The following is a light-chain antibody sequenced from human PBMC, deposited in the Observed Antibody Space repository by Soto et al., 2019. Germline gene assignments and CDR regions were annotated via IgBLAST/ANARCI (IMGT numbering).Light chain of an antibody. CDR1: SSDVGGYNY. CDR2: DVS. Sequence: QSALTQPASVSGSPGQSITISCTGTSSDVGGYNYVSWYQQHPGKAPKLMIYDVSNRPSGVSNRFSGSKSGNTASLTISGLQAEDDADYSCSSYTSSSTLGVFGGGTKLTVL. J-gene: IGLJ2*01. CDR3: SSYTSSSTLGV. V-gene: IGLV2-14*01.